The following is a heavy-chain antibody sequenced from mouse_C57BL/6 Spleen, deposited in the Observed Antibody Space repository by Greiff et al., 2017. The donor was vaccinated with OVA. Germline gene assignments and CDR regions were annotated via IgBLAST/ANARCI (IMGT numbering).Heavy chain of an antibody. CDR2: IWTGGGT. CDR1: GFSLTSYA. CDR3: ASIYYGYPWFAY. Sequence: QVQLQQSGPGLVAPSQSLSITCTVSGFSLTSYAISWVRQPPGKGLAWLGVIWTGGGTNYNSALKSRLSISKDNSKSQVFLKMNSLQTDDTARYYCASIYYGYPWFAYWGQGTLVTVSA. D-gene: IGHD2-2*01. J-gene: IGHJ3*01. V-gene: IGHV2-9-1*01.